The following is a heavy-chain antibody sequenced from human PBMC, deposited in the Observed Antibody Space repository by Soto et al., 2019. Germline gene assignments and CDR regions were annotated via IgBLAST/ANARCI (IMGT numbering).Heavy chain of an antibody. Sequence: EVQLVESGGGLVQPGRSLRLSCAASGFTFDDYAIHWVRQAPGKGLEWVSGISWNGDATGYADSVQGRFIISRDNAKNSLYLKMNSLRNEATVIYYCANLPLYGSGFDCWGQGTLVTVSS. J-gene: IGHJ4*02. CDR3: ANLPLYGSGFDC. CDR1: GFTFDDYA. D-gene: IGHD3-10*01. V-gene: IGHV3-9*01. CDR2: ISWNGDAT.